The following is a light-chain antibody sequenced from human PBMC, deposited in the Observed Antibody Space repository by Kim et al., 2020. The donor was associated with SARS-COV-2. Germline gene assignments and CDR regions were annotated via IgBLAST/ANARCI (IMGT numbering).Light chain of an antibody. J-gene: IGKJ2*01. Sequence: DVVMTQSPISLPVTLGQPASISCRSTQSLVHSDGNTYLTWFQQRPGQSPRRLIYKVSNRDSGVPDRFSGSGSGTDFTLEISRVEAEDVGLYYCMQGAYWPRYTFGQGPSWRS. V-gene: IGKV2-30*02. CDR2: KVS. CDR1: QSLVHSDGNTY. CDR3: MQGAYWPRYT.